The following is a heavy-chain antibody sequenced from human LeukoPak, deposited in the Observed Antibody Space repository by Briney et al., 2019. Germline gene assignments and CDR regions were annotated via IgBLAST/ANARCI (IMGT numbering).Heavy chain of an antibody. V-gene: IGHV1-69*05. CDR3: ARSHIAARTQPRYFDY. Sequence: ASVKVSCKASGYTFTSYYMHWVRQAPGQGPEWMGGIIPIFGTANYAQKFQGRVTITTDESTSTAYMELSSLRSEDTAVYYCARSHIAARTQPRYFDYWGQGTLVTVSS. CDR2: IIPIFGTA. D-gene: IGHD6-6*01. CDR1: GYTFTSYY. J-gene: IGHJ4*02.